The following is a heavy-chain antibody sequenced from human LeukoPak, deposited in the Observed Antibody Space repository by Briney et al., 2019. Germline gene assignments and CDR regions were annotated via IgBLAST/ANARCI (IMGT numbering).Heavy chain of an antibody. CDR3: ARGPSRRIAAGYNWFDP. Sequence: ASVKVSCKASGYTFTSYAMHWVRQAPGQRLEWMGWINAGNGNTKYSQEFQGRVTITRDTSASTAYMELSSLRSEDMAVYYCARGPSRRIAAGYNWFDPWGQGTLVTVSS. CDR1: GYTFTSYA. CDR2: INAGNGNT. J-gene: IGHJ5*02. V-gene: IGHV1-3*03. D-gene: IGHD6-13*01.